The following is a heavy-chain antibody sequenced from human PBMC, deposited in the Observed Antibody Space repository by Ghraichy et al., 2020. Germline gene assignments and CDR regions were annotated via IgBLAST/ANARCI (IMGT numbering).Heavy chain of an antibody. V-gene: IGHV3-15*01. Sequence: GGSLRLSCAASGFTFSNAWMSWVRQAPGKGLEWVGRIKSKTDGGTTDYAAPVKGRFTISRDDSKNTLYLQMNSLKTEDTAVYYCTTERVVTAPLYYYYYGMDVWGQGTTVTVSS. CDR1: GFTFSNAW. CDR2: IKSKTDGGTT. CDR3: TTERVVTAPLYYYYYGMDV. J-gene: IGHJ6*02. D-gene: IGHD2-2*01.